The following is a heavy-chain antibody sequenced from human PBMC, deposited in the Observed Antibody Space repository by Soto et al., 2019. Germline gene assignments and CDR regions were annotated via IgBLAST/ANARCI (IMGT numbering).Heavy chain of an antibody. CDR1: GYTFITYA. D-gene: IGHD1-1*01. CDR2: ISLKTGVT. V-gene: IGHV1-18*01. J-gene: IGHJ3*01. Sequence: VPVKASSKDPGYTFITYAICWVRHAPGQGHEKKRRISLKTGVTTYASEFQDRVTMTRDMSISTVYMELNSLRSDDTAVYSCAIGDNFGGCVFDVWGQGTMVTVSS. CDR3: AIGDNFGGCVFDV.